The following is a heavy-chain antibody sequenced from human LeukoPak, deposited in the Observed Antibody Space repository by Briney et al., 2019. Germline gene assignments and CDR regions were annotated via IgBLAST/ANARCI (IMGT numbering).Heavy chain of an antibody. CDR1: GFPFSRYS. CDR2: ISSSSSNK. Sequence: PGGSLRLSCAASGFPFSRYSMNWVRQAPGEGPEWVSSISSSSSNKDYVDSVKGRFTVSRDNAKNSLYLQMNSLRAEDMALYYCAKGEAAMVTWFDYWGQGTLVTVSS. J-gene: IGHJ4*02. D-gene: IGHD5-18*01. CDR3: AKGEAAMVTWFDY. V-gene: IGHV3-21*04.